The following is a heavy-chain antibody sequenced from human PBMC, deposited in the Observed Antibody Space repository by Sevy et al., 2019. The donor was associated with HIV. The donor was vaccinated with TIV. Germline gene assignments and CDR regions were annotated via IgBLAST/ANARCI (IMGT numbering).Heavy chain of an antibody. V-gene: IGHV4-59*08. D-gene: IGHD1-26*01. Sequence: SETLSLTCTVSGGSITSLYWNWIRQPPGKGLEWIANIYYNRHISYNPSLKSRVTLSLDTSKNQFSRRRSAVTAPDTAMYYCAGENAWGRGYSWGQGTLVTVSS. CDR2: IYYNRHI. CDR1: GGSITSLY. J-gene: IGHJ4*02. CDR3: AGENAWGRGYS.